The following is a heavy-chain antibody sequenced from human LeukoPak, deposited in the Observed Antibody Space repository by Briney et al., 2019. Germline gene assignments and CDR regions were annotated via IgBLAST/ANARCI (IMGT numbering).Heavy chain of an antibody. CDR3: ARGFVVTTPFDY. V-gene: IGHV1-2*02. Sequence: ASVKVSCKASGYTFTANYMHWVRQAPGQGLEWMGWINPYSGVTNYAQNFQGRVTMTRDTSISTAYMEMSGLRSDDTAVYYCARGFVVTTPFDYWGQGTLVTVSS. CDR2: INPYSGVT. J-gene: IGHJ4*02. CDR1: GYTFTANY. D-gene: IGHD5-12*01.